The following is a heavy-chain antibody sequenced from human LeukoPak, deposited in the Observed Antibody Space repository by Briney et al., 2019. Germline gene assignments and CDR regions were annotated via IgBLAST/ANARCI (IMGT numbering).Heavy chain of an antibody. CDR3: ARGYCRTSSCRYLDY. Sequence: PGGSLRLACAASGFTFSDHYMDWVRQAPGKGLEWVGRSRNKPNNYTPEYAASVEGRFTSSRDDSKNSLYLQMNSLRTEDTAVYYCARGYCRTSSCRYLDYWGQGTLVTVSS. CDR1: GFTFSDHY. V-gene: IGHV3-72*01. J-gene: IGHJ4*02. D-gene: IGHD2-2*01. CDR2: SRNKPNNYTP.